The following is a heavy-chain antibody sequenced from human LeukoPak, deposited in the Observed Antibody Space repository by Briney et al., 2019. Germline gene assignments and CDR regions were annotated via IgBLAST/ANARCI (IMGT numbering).Heavy chain of an antibody. CDR1: GGSISSGDYY. J-gene: IGHJ4*02. D-gene: IGHD6-13*01. CDR3: ARVTGYSSSWYSVDY. CDR2: IYYSGST. V-gene: IGHV4-30-4*08. Sequence: SQTLSLTCTVSGGSISSGDYYWSWIRQPPGKGLEWIGYIYYSGSTYYNPSLKSRVTISVDTSKNQFSLKLSSVTAAGTAVYYCARVTGYSSSWYSVDYWGQGTLVTVSS.